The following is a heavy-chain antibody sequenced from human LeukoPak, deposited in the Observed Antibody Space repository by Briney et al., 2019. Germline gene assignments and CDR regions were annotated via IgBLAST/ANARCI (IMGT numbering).Heavy chain of an antibody. V-gene: IGHV3-21*01. CDR1: GFTFSSYS. CDR2: ISSSSSYI. D-gene: IGHD2-2*01. J-gene: IGHJ4*02. Sequence: GGSLRLSCVASGFTFSSYSMNWVRQAPGKGLEWVSSISSSSSYIYYADSVKGRFTISRDNAKNSLYLQMNSLRAEDTAVYYCARALEVVVVPAANDYWGQGTLVTVSS. CDR3: ARALEVVVVPAANDY.